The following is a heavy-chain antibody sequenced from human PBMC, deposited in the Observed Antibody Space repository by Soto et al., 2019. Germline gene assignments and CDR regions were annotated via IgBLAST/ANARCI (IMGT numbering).Heavy chain of an antibody. CDR1: GFTFSSYA. Sequence: GGSLRLSCVASGFTFSSYAMSWVRQAPGKGLEWVSAISGSSGNIYYADSVKGRFTISRDNAKNSLYLQMNSLRAEDTAVYYCARDLSLGVLVPAATNGMDVWGQGTTVTVSS. D-gene: IGHD2-2*01. V-gene: IGHV3-21*01. CDR2: ISGSSGNI. CDR3: ARDLSLGVLVPAATNGMDV. J-gene: IGHJ6*02.